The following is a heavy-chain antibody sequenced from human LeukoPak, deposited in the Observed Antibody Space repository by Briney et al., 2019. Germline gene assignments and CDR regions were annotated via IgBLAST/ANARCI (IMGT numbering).Heavy chain of an antibody. CDR3: ARLGDYGDSKDAFDI. CDR2: IYYSGST. V-gene: IGHV4-59*01. D-gene: IGHD4-17*01. J-gene: IGHJ3*02. Sequence: SETLSLTCTVSGGSISSYYWSWIRQPPGKGLEWIGYIYYSGSTNYNPSLKSRVTISVDTSKNQFSLKLSSVTAADTAVYYCARLGDYGDSKDAFDIWGQGTMVTVSS. CDR1: GGSISSYY.